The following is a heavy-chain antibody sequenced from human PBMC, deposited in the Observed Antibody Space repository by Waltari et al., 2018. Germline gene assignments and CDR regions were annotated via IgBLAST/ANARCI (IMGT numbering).Heavy chain of an antibody. Sequence: QVQLQESGPGLVKPSETLSLTCAVSGYSISSGYYWGWIRQPPGKGLEWIGSIYHSGSTYYNPSLKSRVTISVDTSKNQFSLKLSSVTAADTAVYYCARQDSVDYFDYWGQGTLVTVSS. CDR1: GYSISSGYY. D-gene: IGHD2-15*01. J-gene: IGHJ4*02. V-gene: IGHV4-38-2*01. CDR3: ARQDSVDYFDY. CDR2: IYHSGST.